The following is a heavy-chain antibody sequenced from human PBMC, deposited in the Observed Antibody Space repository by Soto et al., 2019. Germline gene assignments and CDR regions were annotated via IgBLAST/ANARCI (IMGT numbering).Heavy chain of an antibody. V-gene: IGHV4-39*01. CDR2: IYYSGST. J-gene: IGHJ5*02. CDR3: ARQGGSSTVWFDP. CDR1: GGSISSSSYY. Sequence: QLQLQESGPGLVKPSETLSLTCTVSGGSISSSSYYWGWIRQPPGKGLEWIGSIYYSGSTYYNPSLKSRVTISVDTSKNQSSLKLSSVTAADTAVYYCARQGGSSTVWFDPWGQGTLVTVSS. D-gene: IGHD6-6*01.